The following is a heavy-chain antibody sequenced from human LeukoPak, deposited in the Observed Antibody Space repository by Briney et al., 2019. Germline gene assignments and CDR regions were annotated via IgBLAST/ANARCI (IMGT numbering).Heavy chain of an antibody. CDR1: GYTFTGYY. CDR3: ARDSGYGGNENNDYYYYYMDV. Sequence: ASVKVSCKASGYTFTGYYMHGVRQAPGQGLEWMGWINPNSGGTNYAQKLQGRVNMTRDTSISTAYMELSRLRSDDTAVYYCARDSGYGGNENNDYYYYYMDVWGKGTTVTVSS. CDR2: INPNSGGT. V-gene: IGHV1-2*02. D-gene: IGHD4-23*01. J-gene: IGHJ6*03.